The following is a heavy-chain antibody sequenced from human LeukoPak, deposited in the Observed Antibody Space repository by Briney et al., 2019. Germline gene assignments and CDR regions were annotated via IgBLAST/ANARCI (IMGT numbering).Heavy chain of an antibody. V-gene: IGHV1-3*02. CDR1: GYTFTKNA. D-gene: IGHD3-9*01. Sequence: ASVKLCCQTSGYTFTKNAMHWVRQAPGQRLEWMTCTNVANGNRQYSWEFHGRVPITSDTSASTVYMELGSLRSEDTAGYFCARGAGQGPWLIDYWGQGTLVSVSS. CDR3: ARGAGQGPWLIDY. CDR2: TNVANGNR. J-gene: IGHJ4*02.